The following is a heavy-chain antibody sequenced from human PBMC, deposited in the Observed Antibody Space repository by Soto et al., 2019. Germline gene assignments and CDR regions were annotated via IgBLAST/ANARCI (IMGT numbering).Heavy chain of an antibody. CDR3: ANDLGTGY. D-gene: IGHD7-27*01. CDR1: GFTFSSYW. J-gene: IGHJ4*02. V-gene: IGHV3-74*01. CDR2: MNSDGSST. Sequence: EVQLVESGGGLVQPGGSLRLSCAASGFTFSSYWMHWVRQAPGKGLVWVSRMNSDGSSTSYADSVKGRFTISRDNAKNTLYPQMNSLKAEDPAVYYCANDLGTGYWGQGTLVTVSS.